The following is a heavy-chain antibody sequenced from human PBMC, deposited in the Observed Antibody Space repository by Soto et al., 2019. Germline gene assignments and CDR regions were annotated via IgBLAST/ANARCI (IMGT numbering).Heavy chain of an antibody. CDR1: GFSFSSYG. CDR3: AKETSVSFFAYYYYGMDV. J-gene: IGHJ6*02. CDR2: ISYDGSNK. V-gene: IGHV3-30*18. Sequence: VGSLRLSCAASGFSFSSYGMHWVRQAPGKGLEWVAVISYDGSNKYYADSVQSRFTISRDNSKNTLNLQMNSLRVEDTAVYFCAKETSVSFFAYYYYGMDVWGQGTTVTVS. D-gene: IGHD4-4*01.